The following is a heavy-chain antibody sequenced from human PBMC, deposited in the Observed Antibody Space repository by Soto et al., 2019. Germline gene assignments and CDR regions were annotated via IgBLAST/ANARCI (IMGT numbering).Heavy chain of an antibody. J-gene: IGHJ5*02. CDR3: ARDYFDSSDYTTNWFDP. V-gene: IGHV4-39*01. CDR1: GDSISNSRFY. D-gene: IGHD3-22*01. CDR2: IYHTGNA. Sequence: ETLSLTCSVSGDSISNSRFYWAWIRQPPGEGLEWIGSIYHTGNAYYNPSLKSRVTIFVDTSKNQFSLKLTSVTAADTALYYCARDYFDSSDYTTNWFDPWGQGNLVTVSS.